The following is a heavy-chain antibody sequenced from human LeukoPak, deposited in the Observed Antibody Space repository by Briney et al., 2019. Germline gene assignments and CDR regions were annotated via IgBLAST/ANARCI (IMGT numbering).Heavy chain of an antibody. CDR2: ISGSGGST. J-gene: IGHJ4*02. CDR1: GFTFSSYA. V-gene: IGHV3-23*01. Sequence: GGSLRLSCAASGFTFSSYAMSWVRQALGKGLEWVSAISGSGGSTYYADSVKGRFTISRDNSKNTLYLQMNSLRAEDTAVYYCAKGSPGYCSSTSCYDFDYWGQGTLVTVSS. D-gene: IGHD2-2*01. CDR3: AKGSPGYCSSTSCYDFDY.